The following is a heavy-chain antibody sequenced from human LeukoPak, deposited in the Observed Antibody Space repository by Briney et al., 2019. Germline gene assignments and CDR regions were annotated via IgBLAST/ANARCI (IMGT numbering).Heavy chain of an antibody. V-gene: IGHV4-39*07. CDR3: ARGREIAAAGKGQPRKNFDY. CDR2: IYYSGST. J-gene: IGHJ4*02. CDR1: GGSISSSSYY. Sequence: SETLSLTCTVSGGSISSSSYYWGWIRQPPGKGLEWIGSIYYSGSTNYNPSLKSRVTISVDTSKNQFSLKLSSVTAADTAVYYCARGREIAAAGKGQPRKNFDYWGQGTLVTVSS. D-gene: IGHD6-13*01.